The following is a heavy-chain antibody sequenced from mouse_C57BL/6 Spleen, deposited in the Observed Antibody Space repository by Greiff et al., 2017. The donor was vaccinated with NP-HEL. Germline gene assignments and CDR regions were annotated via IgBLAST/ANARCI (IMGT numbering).Heavy chain of an antibody. J-gene: IGHJ4*01. CDR2: IYPRDGST. CDR1: GYTFTSYD. V-gene: IGHV1-85*01. D-gene: IGHD2-5*01. CDR3: ARSAYYSNYVGYAMDY. Sequence: QVQLQQSGPELVKPGASVKLSCKASGYTFTSYDINWVKQRPGQGLEWIGWIYPRDGSTKYNEKFKGKATLTVDTSSSTAYMELHSLTSEDSAVYFCARSAYYSNYVGYAMDYWGQGTSVTVSS.